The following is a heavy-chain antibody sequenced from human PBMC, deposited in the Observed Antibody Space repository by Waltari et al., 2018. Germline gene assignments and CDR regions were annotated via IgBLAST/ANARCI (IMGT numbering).Heavy chain of an antibody. Sequence: EVQLVESGGGLVQPRGSLNLSCAGSGFTFSGSALHWVRQASGRGLEWVGRIRGKANRYATDYVASVKGRFTISRDDSKNTAYLQLNSLKTEDTAVYYCTSSGSYSSYHGMDVWGQGTTVTVSS. CDR3: TSSGSYSSYHGMDV. V-gene: IGHV3-73*01. CDR2: IRGKANRYAT. D-gene: IGHD1-26*01. CDR1: GFTFSGSA. J-gene: IGHJ6*02.